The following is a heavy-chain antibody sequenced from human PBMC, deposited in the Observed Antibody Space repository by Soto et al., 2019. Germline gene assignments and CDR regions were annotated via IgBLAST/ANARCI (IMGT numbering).Heavy chain of an antibody. D-gene: IGHD3-9*01. V-gene: IGHV3-30*03. Sequence: GGSLRLSCAASGCTFSSYGMRWVRQAPGKGLEWVAVISYDGSNKYYADSVKGRFTTSRDNSKNTLYLQMNSLRAEDTAVYYCARVLTGPFDYWGQGTLVTVSS. CDR3: ARVLTGPFDY. CDR1: GCTFSSYG. CDR2: ISYDGSNK. J-gene: IGHJ4*02.